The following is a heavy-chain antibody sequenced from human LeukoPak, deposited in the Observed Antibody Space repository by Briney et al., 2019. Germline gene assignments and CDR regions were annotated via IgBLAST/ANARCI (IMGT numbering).Heavy chain of an antibody. J-gene: IGHJ4*02. V-gene: IGHV3-48*04. CDR2: IRSSDSIT. CDR3: AKRAKSSAHSFDY. CDR1: GFSFSRYG. D-gene: IGHD3-22*01. Sequence: GGSLRLSCASSGFSFSRYGMKWVRQAPGKGLEWLSHIRSSDSITYYADSVKGRFTISRDNAKNSQYRQMDSLRVEDTAVYCCAKRAKSSAHSFDYWGQGTLVTVSS.